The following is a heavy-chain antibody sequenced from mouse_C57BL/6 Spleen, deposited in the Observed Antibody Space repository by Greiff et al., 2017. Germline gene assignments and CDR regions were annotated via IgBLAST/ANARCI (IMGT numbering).Heavy chain of an antibody. J-gene: IGHJ4*01. D-gene: IGHD2-4*01. V-gene: IGHV1-26*01. CDR2: INPNNGGT. Sequence: EVQLQQSGPELVKPGASVRISCKASGYTFTDYYMNWVQQSPGKSLEWIGDINPNNGGTSYNQKFKGKATLTVDKSSSTAYMELRSLTSEDSAVYYCARSDDYDVSYAMDYWGQGTSVTVSS. CDR1: GYTFTDYY. CDR3: ARSDDYDVSYAMDY.